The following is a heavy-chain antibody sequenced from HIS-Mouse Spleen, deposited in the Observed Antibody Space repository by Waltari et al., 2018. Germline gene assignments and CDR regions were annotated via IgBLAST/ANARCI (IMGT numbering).Heavy chain of an antibody. CDR1: GGSISSSSYY. D-gene: IGHD6-13*01. V-gene: IGHV4-39*07. Sequence: QLQLQESGPGLVKPSETLSLTCTVSGGSISSSSYYWGWIRQPPGKGLEWIGGIYYSGRTYNNPALKRRVTISVDTSKNQFSLKLSSVTAADTAVYYCAREIPYSSSWYDWYFDLWGRGTLVTVSS. CDR2: IYYSGRT. CDR3: AREIPYSSSWYDWYFDL. J-gene: IGHJ2*01.